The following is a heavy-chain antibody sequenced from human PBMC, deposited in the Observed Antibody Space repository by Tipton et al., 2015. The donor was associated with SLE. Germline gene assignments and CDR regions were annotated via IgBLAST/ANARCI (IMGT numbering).Heavy chain of an antibody. Sequence: TLSLTCTVSGGSISSYYWSWIRQPPGKGLEWIGSIYHSGSTYYNPSLKSRVTISVDTSKNQFSLKLSSVTAADTAVYYCARDKDYWGQGTLVTVSS. J-gene: IGHJ4*02. CDR1: GGSISSYY. V-gene: IGHV4-38-2*02. CDR2: IYHSGST. CDR3: ARDKDY.